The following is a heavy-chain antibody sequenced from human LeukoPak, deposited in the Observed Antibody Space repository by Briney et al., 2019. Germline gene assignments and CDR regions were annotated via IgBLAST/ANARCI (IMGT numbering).Heavy chain of an antibody. J-gene: IGHJ5*02. CDR1: GGSFSGDY. CDR2: INHSGST. V-gene: IGHV4-34*01. D-gene: IGHD4-23*01. Sequence: PSETLSLTCAVYGGSFSGDYWSWIRQPPGKGLEWVGEINHSGSTNYNPSLKSRVSISLDSSKNQFSLKLSSVTAADTAVYYCASELRGYNWFDPWGQGTLVTVSS. CDR3: ASELRGYNWFDP.